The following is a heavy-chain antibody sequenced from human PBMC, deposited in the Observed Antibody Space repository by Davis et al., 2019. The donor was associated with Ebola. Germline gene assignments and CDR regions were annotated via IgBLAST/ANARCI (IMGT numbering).Heavy chain of an antibody. CDR1: GLPFINAW. D-gene: IGHD6-13*01. J-gene: IGHJ4*02. CDR3: TTELQGAPGTGADY. V-gene: IGHV3-15*01. Sequence: PGGSLRLSCAASGLPFINAWMTWVRQAPGKGLEWVGRITSRSYGGTTEYIAPVKGRFIISREDSMNMVYLQMNSLKPEDTGVYYCTTELQGAPGTGADYWGQGTQVTVSS. CDR2: ITSRSYGGTT.